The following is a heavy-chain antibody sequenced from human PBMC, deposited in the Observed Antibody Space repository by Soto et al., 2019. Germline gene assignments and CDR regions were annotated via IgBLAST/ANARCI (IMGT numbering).Heavy chain of an antibody. V-gene: IGHV4-30-4*08. CDR1: GVSISSKNFY. J-gene: IGHJ4*02. CDR2: IYNSGGS. D-gene: IGHD4-17*01. Sequence: TLSLTCTVSGVSISSKNFYWGWIRQPPGKGLEWIGYIYNSGGSYYNPSLKGRLTISIDTSKNQFSLKLNSVTAADTAIYYCVGTGTTDDYWGRGTLVTVSS. CDR3: VGTGTTDDY.